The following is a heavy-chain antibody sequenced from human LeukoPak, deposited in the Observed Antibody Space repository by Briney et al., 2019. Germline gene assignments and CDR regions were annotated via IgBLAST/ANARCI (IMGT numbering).Heavy chain of an antibody. CDR2: IYPGDSDT. CDR3: ARHFNYYDSSGYQYYFDY. D-gene: IGHD3-22*01. V-gene: IGHV5-51*01. Sequence: GESLKISCKGSGYSFTSYWIGWVRQMPGKGLEWMGIIYPGDSDTRYSPSFQGRVTISADKSISTAYLQWSSLKASDTAMYYCARHFNYYDSSGYQYYFDYWGQGTLVTVSS. CDR1: GYSFTSYW. J-gene: IGHJ4*02.